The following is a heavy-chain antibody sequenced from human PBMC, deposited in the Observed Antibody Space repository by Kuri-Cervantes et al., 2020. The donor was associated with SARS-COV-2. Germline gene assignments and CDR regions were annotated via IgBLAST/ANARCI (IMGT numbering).Heavy chain of an antibody. CDR1: GFTFSSYA. CDR3: TSIVVVPAANY. CDR2: IRSKAYGGTT. Sequence: GESLKISCAASGFTFSSYAMSWVRQAPGKGLEWVGFIRSKAYGGTTEYAASVKGRFTISRDDSKSIAYLQMNSLKTEDTAVYYCTSIVVVPAANYWGQGTLVTVSS. V-gene: IGHV3-49*04. D-gene: IGHD2-2*01. J-gene: IGHJ4*02.